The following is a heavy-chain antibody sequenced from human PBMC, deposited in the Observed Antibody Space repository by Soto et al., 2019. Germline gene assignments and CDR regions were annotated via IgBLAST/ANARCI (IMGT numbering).Heavy chain of an antibody. Sequence: SETLSLTCAVYGGSFSGYYWSWIRQPPGKGLEWIGEINHSGSTNYNPSLKSRVTISVDTSKNQFSLKLSSVTAADTAVYYCARDTSSSSNYYYGMDVWGQGTTVTVSS. CDR3: ARDTSSSSNYYYGMDV. CDR2: INHSGST. J-gene: IGHJ6*02. V-gene: IGHV4-34*01. D-gene: IGHD6-13*01. CDR1: GGSFSGYY.